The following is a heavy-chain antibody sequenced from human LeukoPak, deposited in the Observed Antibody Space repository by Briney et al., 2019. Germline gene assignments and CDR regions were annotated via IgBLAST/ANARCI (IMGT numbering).Heavy chain of an antibody. V-gene: IGHV3-66*01. CDR1: GFTVSSNY. J-gene: IGHJ4*02. D-gene: IGHD6-13*01. Sequence: SGGSLRLSCAASGFTVSSNYMSWVRQAPGKGLEWVSVIYSGGSTYYADSVKGRFTISRDNSKNTLYLRMNSLRAEDTAVYYCARAPTGVYDAFDYWGQGTLVTVSS. CDR3: ARAPTGVYDAFDY. CDR2: IYSGGST.